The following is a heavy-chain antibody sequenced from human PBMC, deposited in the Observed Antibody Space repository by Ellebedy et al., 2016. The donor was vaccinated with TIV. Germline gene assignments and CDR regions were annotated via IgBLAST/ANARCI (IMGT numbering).Heavy chain of an antibody. D-gene: IGHD6-13*01. J-gene: IGHJ4*02. V-gene: IGHV3-23*01. CDR2: ISGFEQTT. CDR1: GFTFSSYA. Sequence: GESLKISCAASGFTFSSYAMSWVRQAPGKGLEWVSGISGFEQTTHYAESVEGLFAISRDNSKNTLYLQMNSLRVEDTAVYYCTKDSGFVAAAGTGFWGQGTLVTVSS. CDR3: TKDSGFVAAAGTGF.